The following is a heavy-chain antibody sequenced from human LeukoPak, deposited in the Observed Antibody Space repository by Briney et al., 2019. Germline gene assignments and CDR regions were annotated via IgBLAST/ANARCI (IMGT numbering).Heavy chain of an antibody. CDR3: ARESGAMVRGVNKLYYYYYMDV. Sequence: PGGSLRLSCAASGFTFSDNYMTWVRQAPGKGLEWLSYISGNGGVIQYADSVKGRFTISRDNAKNSLYLQMNSLRAEDTAVYYCARESGAMVRGVNKLYYYYYMDVWGKGTTVTVSS. CDR1: GFTFSDNY. J-gene: IGHJ6*03. D-gene: IGHD3-10*01. V-gene: IGHV3-11*04. CDR2: ISGNGGVI.